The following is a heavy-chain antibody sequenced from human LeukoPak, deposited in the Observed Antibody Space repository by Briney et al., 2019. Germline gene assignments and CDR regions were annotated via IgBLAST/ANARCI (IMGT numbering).Heavy chain of an antibody. D-gene: IGHD6-13*01. CDR1: GFTFSSYW. CDR3: MTASRSSSWPPPT. CDR2: TKQDGSEK. V-gene: IGHV3-7*01. Sequence: GGSLRLSCAASGFTFSSYWMNWVRQAPGKGLEWVANTKQDGSEKKYVDSVKGRFTISRDNAKNSLYLQMNSLRAEDTAMYYCMTASRSSSWPPPTWGQGTLVTVSS. J-gene: IGHJ5*02.